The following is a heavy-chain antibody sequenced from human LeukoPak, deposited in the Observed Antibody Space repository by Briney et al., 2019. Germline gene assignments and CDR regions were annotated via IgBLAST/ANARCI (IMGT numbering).Heavy chain of an antibody. CDR3: ARGPPTVTSSPYYFDY. Sequence: SETLSLTCAVYGGSFSGYYWSWIRQPPGKGLEWIGEINHSGSTNYNPSLKGRVTISVDTSRNQFSLKLSSVTAADTAVYYCARGPPTVTSSPYYFDYWGQGTLVTVSS. J-gene: IGHJ4*02. V-gene: IGHV4-34*01. CDR2: INHSGST. CDR1: GGSFSGYY. D-gene: IGHD4-17*01.